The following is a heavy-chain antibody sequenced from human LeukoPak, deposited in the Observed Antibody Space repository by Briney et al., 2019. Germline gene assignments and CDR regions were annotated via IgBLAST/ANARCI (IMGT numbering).Heavy chain of an antibody. CDR2: IYTSGST. J-gene: IGHJ5*02. D-gene: IGHD6-6*01. CDR3: ARDGARLRYSWFDP. Sequence: PSETLSLTCTVSGGSISSYYWSWIRQPAGKGLEWIGRIYTSGSTNYNPSLKSRVTMSVDTSKNQFSLKLSSVTAADTAVYYCARDGARLRYSWFDPWGQGTLVTVSS. V-gene: IGHV4-4*07. CDR1: GGSISSYY.